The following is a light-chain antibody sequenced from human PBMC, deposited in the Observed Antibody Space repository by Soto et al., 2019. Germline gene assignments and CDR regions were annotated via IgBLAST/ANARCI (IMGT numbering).Light chain of an antibody. CDR3: QQYNTYSWA. V-gene: IGKV1-5*01. CDR1: QSLSSW. Sequence: DIQMTQSPSTLSASVGDRVTITCRASQSLSSWLAWYQHKPGKAPKLLIYDASSQESGVPSRFGGSGSGTDFTLTISGLQPEDCATYYCQQYNTYSWAFGPGTKVEVK. CDR2: DAS. J-gene: IGKJ1*01.